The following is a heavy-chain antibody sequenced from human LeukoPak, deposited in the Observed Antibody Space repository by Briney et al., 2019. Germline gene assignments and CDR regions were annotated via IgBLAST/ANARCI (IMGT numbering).Heavy chain of an antibody. D-gene: IGHD3-10*01. CDR1: GCTFTSYY. CDR2: INPSGGST. J-gene: IGHJ5*02. V-gene: IGHV1-46*01. CDR3: AREGVYGSGSYYFFSWFDP. Sequence: GASVKVSCKASGCTFTSYYMHWVREAPGQGLEWMGIINPSGGSTSYAQKLQGRVTMTTDTSTSTAYMELRSLRSDDTAVYYCAREGVYGSGSYYFFSWFDPWGQGTLVTVSS.